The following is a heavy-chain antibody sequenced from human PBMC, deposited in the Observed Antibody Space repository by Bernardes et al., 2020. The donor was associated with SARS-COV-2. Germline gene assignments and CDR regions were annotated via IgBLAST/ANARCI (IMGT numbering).Heavy chain of an antibody. J-gene: IGHJ6*02. Sequence: GGSLRLSCAASGFTFDDYAMHWVRQAPGKGLEWVSGISWNSGSINYADSVKGRFTISRDNAKNSLYLQMNSLRTEDTALYYCAKDISRGPGSRIFSKGGCYNGMDVWGQGTTVTVPS. D-gene: IGHD3-22*01. CDR3: AKDISRGPGSRIFSKGGCYNGMDV. CDR1: GFTFDDYA. V-gene: IGHV3-9*01. CDR2: ISWNSGSI.